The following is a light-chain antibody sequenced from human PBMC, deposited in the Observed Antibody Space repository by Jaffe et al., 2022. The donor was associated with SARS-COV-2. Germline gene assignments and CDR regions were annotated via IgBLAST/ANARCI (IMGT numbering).Light chain of an antibody. V-gene: IGLV2-8*01. CDR2: EVT. J-gene: IGLJ3*02. CDR3: RSHEGHEVWV. Sequence: QSALTQPPSASGSPGQSVTISCTGVGDYNHVSWYQQRPGKAPKLMIYEVTKRPLGVPDRFSGSKSGTTASLTVSGLQAEDEADYYCRSHEGHEVWVFGGGTHLTVL. CDR1: VGDYNH.